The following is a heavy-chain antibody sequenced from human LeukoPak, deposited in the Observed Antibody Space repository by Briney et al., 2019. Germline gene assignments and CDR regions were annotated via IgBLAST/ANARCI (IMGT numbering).Heavy chain of an antibody. CDR2: INPNSGGT. V-gene: IGHV1-2*06. CDR1: GYTFTGYY. CDR3: ARDVRYCSGGSCQRSWEYFQH. D-gene: IGHD2-15*01. Sequence: GASVKVSCKASGYTFTGYYMHWVRQAPGQGLEWMGRINPNSGGTNYAQKFQGRVTMTRDTSISTAYMELSRLRSDDTAVYYCARDVRYCSGGSCQRSWEYFQHWGQGTLVTVSS. J-gene: IGHJ1*01.